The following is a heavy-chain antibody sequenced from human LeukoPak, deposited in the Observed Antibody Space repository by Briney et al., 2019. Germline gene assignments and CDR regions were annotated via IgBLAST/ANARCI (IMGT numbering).Heavy chain of an antibody. D-gene: IGHD5-24*01. J-gene: IGHJ5*02. V-gene: IGHV4-31*03. CDR2: ISYSGSA. CDR1: GGSISSVAYY. CDR3: ARDLSADGYNLRNWFDP. Sequence: SQTLSLTCTVSGGSISSVAYYWSWIRQHPGKGLEWIGYISYSGSAYYNPSLKSRVTISVDMSKNQFSLKLSSVTAADTAVYYCARDLSADGYNLRNWFDPWGQGTLVTVSS.